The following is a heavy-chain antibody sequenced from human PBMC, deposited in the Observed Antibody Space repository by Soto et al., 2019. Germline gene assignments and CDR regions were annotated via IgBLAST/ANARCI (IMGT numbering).Heavy chain of an antibody. J-gene: IGHJ6*02. CDR2: MNPNSGNT. D-gene: IGHD2-2*02. CDR3: ARGSRRGYCSSTSCYRMDV. V-gene: IGHV1-8*01. CDR1: GYTFTSYD. Sequence: GASVKVSCKASGYTFTSYDINCVRQATGQGLEWMGWMNPNSGNTGYAQKFQGRVTMTRNTSISTAYMELSSLRSEDTAVYYCARGSRRGYCSSTSCYRMDVWGQGTTVTVSS.